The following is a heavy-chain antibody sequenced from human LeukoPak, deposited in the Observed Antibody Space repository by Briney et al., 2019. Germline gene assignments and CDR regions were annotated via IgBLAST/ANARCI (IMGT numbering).Heavy chain of an antibody. D-gene: IGHD2-2*01. CDR2: IYYSGST. V-gene: IGHV4-59*01. CDR3: ARQLLSWRGDYYYQYYMDV. J-gene: IGHJ6*03. CDR1: GGSISSYY. Sequence: KTSETLSLTCTVSGGSISSYYWSWIRQPPGKGLEWIGYIYYSGSTNYNPSLKSRVTISVDTSKNQFSLKLSSVTAADTAVYYCARQLLSWRGDYYYQYYMDVWGKGTTVTVSS.